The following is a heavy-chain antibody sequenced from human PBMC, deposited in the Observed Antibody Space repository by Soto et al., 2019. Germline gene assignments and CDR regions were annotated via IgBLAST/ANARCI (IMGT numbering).Heavy chain of an antibody. CDR2: IYPGDSDT. Sequence: GESLKISCKGSGYSFTSYWIGWVRQMPGKGLEWMGIIYPGDSDTRYSPSFQGQVTISADKSISTAYLQWSSLKASDTAMYYCARLKGYYDILTGYYNSYYYYGMDVWGQGTTVTVSS. CDR3: ARLKGYYDILTGYYNSYYYYGMDV. J-gene: IGHJ6*02. CDR1: GYSFTSYW. V-gene: IGHV5-51*01. D-gene: IGHD3-9*01.